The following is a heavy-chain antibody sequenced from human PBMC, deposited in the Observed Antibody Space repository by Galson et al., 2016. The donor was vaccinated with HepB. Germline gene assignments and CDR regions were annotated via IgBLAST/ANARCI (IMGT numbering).Heavy chain of an antibody. CDR2: ISHNGNYK. CDR3: AKDPSRLLEAGRLDS. CDR1: GFTFSSFG. Sequence: SLRLSCAGSGFTFSSFGLHWVRQAPGKGLDWVAVISHNGNYKYYADSVKGRFTTSRDNSKTTVYLQMNSLRAEDTAVYYCAKDPSRLLEAGRLDSWGQGTLVTVSS. D-gene: IGHD6-19*01. V-gene: IGHV3-30*18. J-gene: IGHJ4*02.